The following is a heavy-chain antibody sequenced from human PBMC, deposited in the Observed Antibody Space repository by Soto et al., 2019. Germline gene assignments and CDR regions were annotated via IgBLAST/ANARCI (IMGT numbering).Heavy chain of an antibody. J-gene: IGHJ6*02. CDR3: ARDSGGYDFWSGYQNYYYYYGMDV. D-gene: IGHD3-3*01. CDR1: GGTFSSYA. Sequence: SVKVSCKASGGTFSSYAISWVRQAPGQGLEWMGGIIPIFGTANYAQKFQGRVTITADESTSTAYMELSSLRSEDTAVYYCARDSGGYDFWSGYQNYYYYYGMDVWGQGXTVTVYS. V-gene: IGHV1-69*13. CDR2: IIPIFGTA.